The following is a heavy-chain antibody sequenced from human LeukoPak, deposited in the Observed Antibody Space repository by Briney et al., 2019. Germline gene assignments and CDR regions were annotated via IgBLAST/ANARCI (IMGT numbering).Heavy chain of an antibody. J-gene: IGHJ4*02. Sequence: PGGSLRLSCAASGFTFGSYSMNWVRQAPGKGLEWVSSISSSSYIYYADSVKGRFTISRDNAKNSLYLQMNSLRAEDTAVYYCARSMEYYDILTGYPSGYYFDYWGQGTLVTVSS. CDR3: ARSMEYYDILTGYPSGYYFDY. CDR2: ISSSSYI. D-gene: IGHD3-9*01. CDR1: GFTFGSYS. V-gene: IGHV3-21*01.